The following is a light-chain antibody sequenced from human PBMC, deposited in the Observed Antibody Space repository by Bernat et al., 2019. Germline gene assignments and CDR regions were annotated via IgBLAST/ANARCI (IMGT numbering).Light chain of an antibody. J-gene: IGLJ2*01. V-gene: IGLV1-51*01. CDR3: GTWDTTLSAGV. CDR2: DNY. Sequence: QSVLTQPPSVSAAPGQKVTISCPGSNSNIGNHYVSWYQQLPGTAPKLLIYDNYKRPPGIPDRFSGSKSGTSATLDITGLQTGDEADYYCGTWDTTLSAGVFGGGTKLTVL. CDR1: NSNIGNHY.